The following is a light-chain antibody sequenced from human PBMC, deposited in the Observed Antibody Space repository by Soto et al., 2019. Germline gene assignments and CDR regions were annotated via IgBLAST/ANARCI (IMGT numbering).Light chain of an antibody. V-gene: IGKV3-15*01. Sequence: EIVMTQSPATLSVSPGERATLSCRASQSVSSNLAWYQQKPGQAPRLLIYGASARATGIPARFSGSGSGTEFTLTISSLQSGDFAVYYCQQYDSPLWTFGQGTKVEIK. CDR2: GAS. CDR1: QSVSSN. CDR3: QQYDSPLWT. J-gene: IGKJ1*01.